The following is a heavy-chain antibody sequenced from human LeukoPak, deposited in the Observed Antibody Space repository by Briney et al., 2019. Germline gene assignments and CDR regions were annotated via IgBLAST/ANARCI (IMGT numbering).Heavy chain of an antibody. V-gene: IGHV3-11*04. D-gene: IGHD3-3*01. CDR1: GFTFSDYY. J-gene: IGHJ6*03. Sequence: GGSLRLSCAASGFTFSDYYMSWIRQAPGKGPEWVSYISSSGSTIYYADSVKGRFTISRDNSKNTLYLQMNSLRAEDTAVYYCARDSANFWSGFVYYYMDVWGKGTTVTVSS. CDR2: ISSSGSTI. CDR3: ARDSANFWSGFVYYYMDV.